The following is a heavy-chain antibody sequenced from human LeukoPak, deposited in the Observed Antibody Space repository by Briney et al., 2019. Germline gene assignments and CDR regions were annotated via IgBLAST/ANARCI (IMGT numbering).Heavy chain of an antibody. J-gene: IGHJ4*02. CDR1: GYTFTSHG. CDR3: SRDWPTVITDY. V-gene: IGHV1-18*01. Sequence: GSSVKVSCKTSGYTFTSHGISWVRQAPGQGLEWMGWIRADNGDTKYAQKFQDRLTVTTDTSTGAAYMELRSLSADDTAVYYCSRDWPTVITDYWGQGTLVTVSS. D-gene: IGHD4-11*01. CDR2: IRADNGDT.